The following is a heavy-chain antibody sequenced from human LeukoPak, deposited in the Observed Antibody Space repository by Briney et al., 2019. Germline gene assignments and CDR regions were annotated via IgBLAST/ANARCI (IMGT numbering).Heavy chain of an antibody. Sequence: SETLSLTCAVYGGSFRGYYWSWIRQPPGKGLEWIGEINHSGSTNYNPSLKSRVTISVDTSKNQFSLKLSSVTAADTAVYYCARGGYGYFDWLSPFDYWGQGTLVTVSS. V-gene: IGHV4-34*01. CDR3: ARGGYGYFDWLSPFDY. CDR2: INHSGST. CDR1: GGSFRGYY. D-gene: IGHD3-9*01. J-gene: IGHJ4*02.